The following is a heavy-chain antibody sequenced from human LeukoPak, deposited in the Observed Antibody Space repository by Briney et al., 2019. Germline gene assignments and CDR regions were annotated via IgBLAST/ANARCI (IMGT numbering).Heavy chain of an antibody. V-gene: IGHV3-11*06. J-gene: IGHJ1*01. CDR2: ISSSSSYA. CDR1: GFTFSDYY. CDR3: ARSVGYCSGGSCYPGYFQH. Sequence: GGSLRLSCAASGFTFSDYYMSWIRQAPGKGLEWVSYISSSSSYANYADSVKGRFTISRDNAKNSLYLQMNSLRAEDTAVYYCARSVGYCSGGSCYPGYFQHWGQGTLVTVSS. D-gene: IGHD2-15*01.